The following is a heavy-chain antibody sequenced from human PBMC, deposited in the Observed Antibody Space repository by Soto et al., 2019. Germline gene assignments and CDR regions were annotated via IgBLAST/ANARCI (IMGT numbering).Heavy chain of an antibody. V-gene: IGHV3-33*01. J-gene: IGHJ6*02. CDR3: ARDPRPLERLGMDA. CDR2: IWYDGNKK. CDR1: GFTFSSYG. D-gene: IGHD1-1*01. Sequence: GGSLRLSCAASGFTFSSYGMHWVRQAPAKGLEWVTVIWYDGNKKYYADSVKGRFTISRDNSKNTLYLQMNSLRAEDTAVYYCARDPRPLERLGMDAWGQGTTVTVSS.